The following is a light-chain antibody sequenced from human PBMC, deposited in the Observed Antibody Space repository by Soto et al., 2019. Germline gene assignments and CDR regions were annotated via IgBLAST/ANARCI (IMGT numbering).Light chain of an antibody. CDR1: QSVSSSY. V-gene: IGKV3-20*01. CDR3: QQYNYWPRT. Sequence: EIVLTQSPGTLSLSPGERDTLSCRASQSVSSSYLAWYQQKPGQAPRLLIYGASSRATGIPDRFSGSGSGTEFTLTISSLQSEDFAVYYCQQYNYWPRTFGQGTKVDIK. CDR2: GAS. J-gene: IGKJ1*01.